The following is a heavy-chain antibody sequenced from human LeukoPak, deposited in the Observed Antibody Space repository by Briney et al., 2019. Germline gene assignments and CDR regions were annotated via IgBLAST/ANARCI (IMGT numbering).Heavy chain of an antibody. D-gene: IGHD5-12*01. V-gene: IGHV3-30*02. J-gene: IGHJ4*02. CDR3: ARDHKNNERGYSGYDLNFDY. CDR2: IRYDGSNK. Sequence: HPGGSLRLSCAASGFTFSSYGMHWVRQAPGKGLEWVAFIRYDGSNKYYADSVKGRFTISRDNSKNTLSLQVNSLRAEDTAVYYCARDHKNNERGYSGYDLNFDYWGQGTLVTVSS. CDR1: GFTFSSYG.